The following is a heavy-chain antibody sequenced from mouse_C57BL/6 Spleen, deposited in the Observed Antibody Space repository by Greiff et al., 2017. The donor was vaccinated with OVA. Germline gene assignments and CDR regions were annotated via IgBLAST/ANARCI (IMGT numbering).Heavy chain of an antibody. CDR3: ARSWGYFDY. V-gene: IGHV1-50*01. CDR1: GYTFTSYW. CDR2: IDPSDSYT. Sequence: QVQLQQPGAELVKPGASVKLSCKASGYTFTSYWMQWVKQRPGQGLAWIGEIDPSDSYTNYNQKFKGKATLTVDTSSSTAYMQLSSLTSEDSAVYYCARSWGYFDYWGQGTTLTVSS. J-gene: IGHJ2*01. D-gene: IGHD4-1*01.